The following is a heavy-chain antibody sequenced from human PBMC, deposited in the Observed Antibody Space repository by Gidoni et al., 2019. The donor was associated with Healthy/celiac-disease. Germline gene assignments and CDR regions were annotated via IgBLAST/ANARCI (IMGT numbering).Heavy chain of an antibody. Sequence: EVQLVESGGGLVQPGGSLRLSCAASGFTFSSYAMSWVRQGPGKGLDWVSAISGSGGSTYYADSVKGRFTISRDNSKNTLYLQMNSLRAEDTAVYYCAKERVDHILTGYTDGMDVWGQGTTVTVSS. CDR3: AKERVDHILTGYTDGMDV. V-gene: IGHV3-23*04. CDR1: GFTFSSYA. CDR2: ISGSGGST. J-gene: IGHJ6*02. D-gene: IGHD3-9*01.